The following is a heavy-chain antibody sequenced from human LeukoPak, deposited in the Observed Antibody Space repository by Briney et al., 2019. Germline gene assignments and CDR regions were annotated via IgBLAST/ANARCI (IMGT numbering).Heavy chain of an antibody. CDR3: ARVYYYDSSGYYPFDY. J-gene: IGHJ4*02. D-gene: IGHD3-22*01. CDR1: GYTFTSYY. Sequence: GASVKVSCKASGYTFTSYYMHWVRQAPGQGLEWMGIINPSGGSTSYAQTFQGRVTMTRDMSTSTVYMELSSLRSEDTAVYYCARVYYYDSSGYYPFDYWGQGTLVTVSS. V-gene: IGHV1-46*01. CDR2: INPSGGST.